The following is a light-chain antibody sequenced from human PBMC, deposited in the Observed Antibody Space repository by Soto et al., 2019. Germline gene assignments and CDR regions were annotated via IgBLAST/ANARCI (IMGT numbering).Light chain of an antibody. CDR2: KAS. V-gene: IGKV1-5*03. CDR3: KQSYSTTWT. CDR1: QSITGW. J-gene: IGKJ1*01. Sequence: DIQMTQSPSTLSASVGDRVTITCRASQSITGWLAWFQQKPGKAPKLLISKASSLQSGVPSRFSGSGSGTDFTLTIRSLQPEDFATYSCKQSYSTTWTFGQGTKVDIK.